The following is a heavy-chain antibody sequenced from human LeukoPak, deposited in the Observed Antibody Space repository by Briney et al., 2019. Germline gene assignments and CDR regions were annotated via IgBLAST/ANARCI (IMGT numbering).Heavy chain of an antibody. CDR1: GGTFSSYA. CDR3: ARSPVRWLPFDY. J-gene: IGHJ4*02. CDR2: IIPIFGTA. Sequence: GASVKVSCKASGGTFSSYAISWVRQAPGQGLEWMGGIIPIFGTANYAQKFQGRVTITTDESTSTAYMELSSLRSEDTAVYYCARSPVRWLPFDYWGQGTLVTVSS. D-gene: IGHD5-24*01. V-gene: IGHV1-69*05.